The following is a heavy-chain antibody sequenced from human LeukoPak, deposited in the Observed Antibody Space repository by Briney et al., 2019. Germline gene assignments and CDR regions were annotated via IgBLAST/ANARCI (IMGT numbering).Heavy chain of an antibody. Sequence: GGSLRLSCAASGFTFSNYWMSWVRRAPRKGMERVSNIKQDGSETYYVDSVRGRFTISRDNAKNSLYLQMNSLRAEDTAVYYCARDFWGAYRVDFFDYWGQGILVTVSS. CDR3: ARDFWGAYRVDFFDY. CDR2: IKQDGSET. V-gene: IGHV3-7*01. CDR1: GFTFSNYW. D-gene: IGHD3-3*01. J-gene: IGHJ4*02.